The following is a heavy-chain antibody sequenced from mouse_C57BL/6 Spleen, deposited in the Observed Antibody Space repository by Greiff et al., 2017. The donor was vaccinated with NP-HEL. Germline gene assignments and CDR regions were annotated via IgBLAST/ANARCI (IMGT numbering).Heavy chain of an antibody. CDR2: ISGGGGNT. V-gene: IGHV5-9*01. D-gene: IGHD2-12*01. CDR3: ARQRNYTAWFAY. Sequence: EVKLMESGGGLVKPGGSLKLSCAASGFTFSSYTMSWVRQTPEKRLEWVATISGGGGNTYYPDSVKGRFTISRDNAKNTLYLQMSSLRSEDTALYYCARQRNYTAWFAYWGQGTLVTVSA. CDR1: GFTFSSYT. J-gene: IGHJ3*01.